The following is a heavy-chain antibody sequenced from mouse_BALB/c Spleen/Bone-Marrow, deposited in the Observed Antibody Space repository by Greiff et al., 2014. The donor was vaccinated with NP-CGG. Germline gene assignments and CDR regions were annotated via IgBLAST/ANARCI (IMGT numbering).Heavy chain of an antibody. Sequence: VQLQQSGAELVRPGASVKLSCKASGYTFTSYWINWVKQRPGQGLEWIGNIYPSDSYTNYNQKFKDKATLTVDKSSSTAYMQLSSRTSEDSAVDYCSREGYYGSSYVDYWGQGTTLTVSS. CDR1: GYTFTSYW. CDR3: SREGYYGSSYVDY. D-gene: IGHD1-1*01. V-gene: IGHV1-69*02. J-gene: IGHJ2*01. CDR2: IYPSDSYT.